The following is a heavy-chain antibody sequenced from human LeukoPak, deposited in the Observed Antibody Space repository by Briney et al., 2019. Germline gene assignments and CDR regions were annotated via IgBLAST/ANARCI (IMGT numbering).Heavy chain of an antibody. CDR2: IYYSGST. D-gene: IGHD6-13*01. CDR1: GGSISSYY. CDR3: ARAYSIAGTRYNWFDP. Sequence: SETLSLTCTVAGGSISSYYWNWIRQPPGKGLEWIGYIYYSGSTYYNPSLKSRVTISVDTSKNQFSLKLSSVTAADTAVYYCARAYSIAGTRYNWFDPWGQGTLVTVSS. V-gene: IGHV4-59*12. J-gene: IGHJ5*02.